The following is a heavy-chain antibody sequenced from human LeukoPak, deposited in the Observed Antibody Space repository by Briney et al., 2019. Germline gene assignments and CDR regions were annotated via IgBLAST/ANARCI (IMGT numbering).Heavy chain of an antibody. J-gene: IGHJ4*02. CDR1: GYTFTGYY. D-gene: IGHD2-21*02. CDR2: INPNSGGT. Sequence: ASVKVSCKASGYTFTGYYMHWVRQAPGQGLEWMGWINPNSGGTNYAQKFQGRVTMTRDTSISTAYMELSRLRSDDTAVYYCARDERVCYRPLCSFDYWGQGTLVTVSP. CDR3: ARDERVCYRPLCSFDY. V-gene: IGHV1-2*02.